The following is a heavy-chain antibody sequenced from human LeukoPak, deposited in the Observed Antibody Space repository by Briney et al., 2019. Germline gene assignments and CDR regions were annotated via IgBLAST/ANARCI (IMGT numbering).Heavy chain of an antibody. D-gene: IGHD3-16*01. CDR1: GFTFSSYW. CDR2: MNRDGSEK. V-gene: IGHV3-7*01. Sequence: GGSLGLSCAASGFTFSSYWMSWVRQAPGKGLEWVANMNRDGSEKNYVDSIKGRFTISRDNAANSLYLQMNSLRVEDTAVYYCARDGGIIRFGGQDVWGQGTTVIVS. CDR3: ARDGGIIRFGGQDV. J-gene: IGHJ6*02.